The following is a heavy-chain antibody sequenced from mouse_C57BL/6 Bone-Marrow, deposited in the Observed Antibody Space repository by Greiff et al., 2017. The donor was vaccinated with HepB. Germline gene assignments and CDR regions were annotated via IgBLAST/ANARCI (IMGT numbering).Heavy chain of an antibody. J-gene: IGHJ3*01. CDR1: GYTFTSYW. CDR2: IDPSDSYT. V-gene: IGHV1-69*01. CDR3: ARAAYYREWFAN. D-gene: IGHD2-12*01. Sequence: VQLQQPGAELVMPGASVKLSCKASGYTFTSYWMHWVKQRPGQGLEWIGEIDPSDSYTNYNQKFKGKSTLTVDKSSSTAYMQLSSLTSEDSAVYYCARAAYYREWFANWGQGTLVTVAA.